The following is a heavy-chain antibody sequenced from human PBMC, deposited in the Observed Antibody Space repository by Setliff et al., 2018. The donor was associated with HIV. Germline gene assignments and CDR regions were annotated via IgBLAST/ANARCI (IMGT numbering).Heavy chain of an antibody. V-gene: IGHV1-2*02. CDR2: INPNSGGT. D-gene: IGHD1-1*01. Sequence: ASVKVSCKASGYTFTDHFIHWVRQAPGQGLEWMGWINPNSGGTNYAQKFQGRVTMTRDTSTSTAYMELSSLRYDDTAVYYCARGLENWYFDLWGRGTLVTVSS. CDR3: ARGLENWYFDL. CDR1: GYTFTDHF. J-gene: IGHJ2*01.